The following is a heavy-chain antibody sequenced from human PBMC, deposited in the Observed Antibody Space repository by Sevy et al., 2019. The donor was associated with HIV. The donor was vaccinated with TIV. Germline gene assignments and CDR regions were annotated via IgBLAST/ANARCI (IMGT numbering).Heavy chain of an antibody. CDR1: GFTFGDYA. V-gene: IGHV3-49*03. D-gene: IGHD3-9*01. CDR3: TRDQLTGYYGILTDASSFDY. J-gene: IGHJ4*02. Sequence: GGSLRLSCTASGFTFGDYAMSWFRQAPGKGLEWVGFIRSKAYGGTTEYAASVKGRFTISRDDSKSIAYLQMNSLKTEDTAVYYCTRDQLTGYYGILTDASSFDYWGQGTLVTVSS. CDR2: IRSKAYGGTT.